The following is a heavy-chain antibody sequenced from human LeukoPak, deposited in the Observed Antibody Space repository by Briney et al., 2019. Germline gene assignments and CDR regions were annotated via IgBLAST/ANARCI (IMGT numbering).Heavy chain of an antibody. CDR3: ARGTYYYDSSGYDFDY. CDR1: GFTFSSYS. J-gene: IGHJ4*02. CDR2: ISSSSSYI. Sequence: GGSLRLSCAASGFTFSSYSMNWVRQAPGKGLEWVSSISSSSSYIYYADSVKGRFTISRDNAKNSLYLQMNSLRAEDTAVYYCARGTYYYDSSGYDFDYWGQGTLVTVSS. D-gene: IGHD3-22*01. V-gene: IGHV3-21*01.